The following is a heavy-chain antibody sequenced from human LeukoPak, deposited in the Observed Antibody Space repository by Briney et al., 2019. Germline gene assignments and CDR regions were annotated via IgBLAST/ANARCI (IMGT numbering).Heavy chain of an antibody. CDR3: ARADDYGDRTLDY. Sequence: GESLKISCKGSGYSFSNSWIGWVRQMPGKGLEWMGIIYPGDSDTKYSPSFRGQVTISADKSISTAYLQWSSLKASDTAMYYCARADDYGDRTLDYWGQGTLVTVSS. V-gene: IGHV5-51*01. CDR2: IYPGDSDT. J-gene: IGHJ4*02. CDR1: GYSFSNSW. D-gene: IGHD4-17*01.